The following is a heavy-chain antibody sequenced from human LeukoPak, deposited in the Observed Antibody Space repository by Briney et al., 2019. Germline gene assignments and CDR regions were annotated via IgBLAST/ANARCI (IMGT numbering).Heavy chain of an antibody. CDR2: FDPEDGET. CDR1: GYTLTELS. J-gene: IGHJ3*02. V-gene: IGHV1-24*01. Sequence: GASVKVSCKVSGYTLTELSMHWVRQAPGKGLEWMGGFDPEDGETIYAQKFQGRVTMTEDTSTDTAYMELSSLRSEDTAVYYCATHRPPRYYVSGPDAFDIWGQGTMVTVSS. CDR3: ATHRPPRYYVSGPDAFDI. D-gene: IGHD1-26*01.